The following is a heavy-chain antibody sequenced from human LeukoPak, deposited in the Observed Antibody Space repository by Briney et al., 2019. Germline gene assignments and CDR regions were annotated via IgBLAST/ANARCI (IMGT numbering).Heavy chain of an antibody. D-gene: IGHD3-10*01. CDR1: GYSFTSYG. Sequence: GASVTVSCTASGYSFTSYGISWVRQAPGQGLEWMGWISAQNGNTNYAQKLQGRVTMTTDTSTSKAYMELRSLRSDDTAVYYCARDRFGEIWFDPWGQGTLVTVS. V-gene: IGHV1-18*01. CDR2: ISAQNGNT. CDR3: ARDRFGEIWFDP. J-gene: IGHJ5*02.